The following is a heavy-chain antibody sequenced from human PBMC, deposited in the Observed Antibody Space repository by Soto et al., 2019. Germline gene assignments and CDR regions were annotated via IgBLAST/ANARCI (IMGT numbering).Heavy chain of an antibody. V-gene: IGHV1-2*04. CDR1: GYTFTGYY. CDR2: INPNSGGT. D-gene: IGHD2-8*01. J-gene: IGHJ5*02. CDR3: ARGYCTNGVCYFFDP. Sequence: GASVKVSCKASGYTFTGYYMHWVRQAPGQGLEWMGWINPNSGGTNYAQKLQGWVTMTRDTSISTAYMELSRLRSDDTAVYYCARGYCTNGVCYFFDPWGQGTLVTVSS.